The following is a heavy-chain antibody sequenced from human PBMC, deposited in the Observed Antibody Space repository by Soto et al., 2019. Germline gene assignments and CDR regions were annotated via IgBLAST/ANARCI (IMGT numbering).Heavy chain of an antibody. CDR1: GFTFSSYG. CDR3: ARDSGGQFDY. Sequence: QVQLVESGGGVVQPGRSLRLSCAASGFTFSSYGMHWVRQAPGKGLEWVAVIWYDGSNKYYADSVKGRFTISRDNSKNTLYLQMNSLRAEDTAVYYGARDSGGQFDYWGQGTLVTVSS. J-gene: IGHJ4*02. CDR2: IWYDGSNK. V-gene: IGHV3-33*01. D-gene: IGHD3-10*01.